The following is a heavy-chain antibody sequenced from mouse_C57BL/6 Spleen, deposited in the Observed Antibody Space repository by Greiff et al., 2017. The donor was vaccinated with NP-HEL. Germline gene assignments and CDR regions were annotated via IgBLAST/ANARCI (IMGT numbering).Heavy chain of an antibody. Sequence: QVQLQQSGAELMKPGASVKLSCKATGYTFTGYWIEWVKQRPGHGLEWIGEILPGSGSTNYNEKFKGKATFPADTSSNTAYMQRSSLTTEDSAIYSCARGRKLRRNYYVDYWGKGTTLTFSS. D-gene: IGHD4-1*01. CDR3: ARGRKLRRNYYVDY. J-gene: IGHJ2*01. CDR1: GYTFTGYW. CDR2: ILPGSGST. V-gene: IGHV1-9*01.